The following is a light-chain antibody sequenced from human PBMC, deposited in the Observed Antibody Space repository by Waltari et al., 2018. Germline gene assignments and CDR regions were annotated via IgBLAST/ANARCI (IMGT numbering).Light chain of an antibody. Sequence: QPVLTQPPSASGTPGQRVSISCSGGTSNLGRHTVNWYQKPPGAAPKFFIHKNNQRPSGVPDRFSGSKSGTSASLAISGLRSEDEADYYCAAWDDSLNGFVFGTGTKVTVL. CDR1: TSNLGRHT. CDR3: AAWDDSLNGFV. J-gene: IGLJ1*01. V-gene: IGLV1-44*01. CDR2: KNN.